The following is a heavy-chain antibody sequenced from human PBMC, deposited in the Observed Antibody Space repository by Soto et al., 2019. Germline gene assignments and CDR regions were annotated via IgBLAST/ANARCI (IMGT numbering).Heavy chain of an antibody. CDR1: GFTFDDYG. Sequence: EVQLVESGGGVVRPGGSLRLSCAASGFTFDDYGMSWVRQAPGKGLEWVSGINCNGGSTGYADPVKGRFTISRDNAKNSLYLQMNSVGAEDTSLYHCARAMGDYIWGSYRSGYDYWGQGTLVTVSS. V-gene: IGHV3-20*01. J-gene: IGHJ4*02. CDR3: ARAMGDYIWGSYRSGYDY. CDR2: INCNGGST. D-gene: IGHD3-16*02.